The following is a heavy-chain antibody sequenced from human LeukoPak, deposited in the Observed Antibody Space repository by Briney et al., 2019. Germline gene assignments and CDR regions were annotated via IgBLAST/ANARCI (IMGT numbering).Heavy chain of an antibody. V-gene: IGHV4-39*01. CDR3: ARHYGP. Sequence: SETLSLTCTVSGGSISSGNFYWSWIHQPPGKGLEWIGYIFYLGSTYYNLSLKSRVTISVDTSKNQFSLKLNSVTAADTAVYYCARHYGPWGQGTLVTVSS. D-gene: IGHD3-10*01. J-gene: IGHJ5*02. CDR1: GGSISSGNFY. CDR2: IFYLGST.